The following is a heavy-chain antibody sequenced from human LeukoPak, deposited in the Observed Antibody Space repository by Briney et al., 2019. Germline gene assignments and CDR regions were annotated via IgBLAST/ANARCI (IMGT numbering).Heavy chain of an antibody. J-gene: IGHJ3*02. D-gene: IGHD2-21*01. Sequence: SETLSLTCTVSGDSISTYYWSWIRQPPGKGLEYIGYTYNSGSTDYNPSLKSRVTMSVDTSINQFSLRLSSVTAADAAVYYCARLRLRYKSNGDSTPYEAVDIWGQGTVVTVSS. CDR2: TYNSGST. V-gene: IGHV4-59*08. CDR3: ARLRLRYKSNGDSTPYEAVDI. CDR1: GDSISTYY.